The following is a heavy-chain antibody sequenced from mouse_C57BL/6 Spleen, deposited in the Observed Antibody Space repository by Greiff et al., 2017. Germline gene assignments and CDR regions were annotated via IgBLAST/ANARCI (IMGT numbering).Heavy chain of an antibody. J-gene: IGHJ1*03. D-gene: IGHD2-4*01. Sequence: VQLKQPGAELVRPGSSVKLSCKASGYTFTSYWMHWVKQRPIQGLEWIGNIDPSDSETHYNQKFKDKATLTVDKSSSTAYMQLSSLTSEDSAVYYCARGLRRGWYFDVWGTGTTVTVSS. V-gene: IGHV1-52*01. CDR3: ARGLRRGWYFDV. CDR1: GYTFTSYW. CDR2: IDPSDSET.